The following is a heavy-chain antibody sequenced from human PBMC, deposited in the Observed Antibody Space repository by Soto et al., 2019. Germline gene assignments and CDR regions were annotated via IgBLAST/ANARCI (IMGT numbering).Heavy chain of an antibody. CDR3: ARDSKGSGKQLDI. CDR1: GFTFSSYS. V-gene: IGHV3-21*01. Sequence: GGSLRLSCAASGFTFSSYSMNWVRQAPGKGLEWVSSISSSSSYIYYADSVKGRFTISRDNAKNSLYLQMNSLRAEDTAVYYCARDSKGSGKQLDIWGQGTMVTVSS. CDR2: ISSSSSYI. J-gene: IGHJ3*02.